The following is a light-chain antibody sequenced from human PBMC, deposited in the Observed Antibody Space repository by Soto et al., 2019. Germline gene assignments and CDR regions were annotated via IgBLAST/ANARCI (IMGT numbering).Light chain of an antibody. CDR1: QSVSGMY. J-gene: IGKJ3*01. V-gene: IGKV3-20*01. CDR3: QQYDNSPFT. Sequence: EVVLTPSPGTLSLSPGESATLSCGASQSVSGMYLAWYQQKPGQAPRLLIYGTSNRATGIPDRFSGSGSGTDFTLTIRRLEPEDFAMYFCQQYDNSPFTFGPGTKVDIK. CDR2: GTS.